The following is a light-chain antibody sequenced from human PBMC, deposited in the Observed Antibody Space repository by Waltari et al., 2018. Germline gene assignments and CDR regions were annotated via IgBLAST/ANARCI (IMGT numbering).Light chain of an antibody. CDR2: GAS. J-gene: IGKJ1*01. Sequence: DIVLTQSPATLSLSLGERATLSCRTSQSVSSALTWYQQKPGQAPRLLIYGASTRATGIPVRFSGSGSGTDFSLTISRLEPDDFAVYYCQHYLRLPVTFGQGTTVEI. CDR3: QHYLRLPVT. V-gene: IGKV3-20*01. CDR1: QSVSSA.